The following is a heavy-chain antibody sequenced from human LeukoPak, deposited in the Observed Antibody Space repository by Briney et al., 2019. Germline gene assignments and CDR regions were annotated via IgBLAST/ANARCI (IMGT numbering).Heavy chain of an antibody. Sequence: GGSLRLSCAASGFPFSDYYMSWIRQAPGKGLEWVSYISSSGSTIYYADSVKGRFTISRDNAKNSLYLQMSSLRAEDTAVYYCARDHTYSVSGSPSGAWGRGTPVTVSS. CDR3: ARDHTYSVSGSPSGA. V-gene: IGHV3-11*04. CDR2: ISSSGSTI. J-gene: IGHJ5*02. D-gene: IGHD3-10*01. CDR1: GFPFSDYY.